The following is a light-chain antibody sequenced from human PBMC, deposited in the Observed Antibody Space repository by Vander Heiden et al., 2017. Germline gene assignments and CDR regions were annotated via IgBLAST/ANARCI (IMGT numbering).Light chain of an antibody. J-gene: IGKJ2*01. CDR3: MQASHWPYT. CDR2: KVS. Sequence: DVVKTQSPLSLPVTLGQAAYISCRSSQSLVLSDGNTYLNWFHQRPGQSPRRLIYKVSNRDSGVPDRFSASESGTDFTLKISRVEAEDFGVYYCMQASHWPYTFGQGTKLEIK. CDR1: QSLVLSDGNTY. V-gene: IGKV2-30*02.